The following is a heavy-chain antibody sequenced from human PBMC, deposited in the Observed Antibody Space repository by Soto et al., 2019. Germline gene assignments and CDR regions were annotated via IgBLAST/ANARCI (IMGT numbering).Heavy chain of an antibody. Sequence: GGSLRLSCAASGFTFSSYAMHWVRQAPGKGLEWVAVISYDGSNKYYADSVKGRFTISGDNSKNTLYLQMNSLRAEDTAVYYCARDAGSSGYYFDRNWFDPWGQGTLVTVSS. CDR2: ISYDGSNK. V-gene: IGHV3-30-3*01. CDR1: GFTFSSYA. D-gene: IGHD3-22*01. J-gene: IGHJ5*02. CDR3: ARDAGSSGYYFDRNWFDP.